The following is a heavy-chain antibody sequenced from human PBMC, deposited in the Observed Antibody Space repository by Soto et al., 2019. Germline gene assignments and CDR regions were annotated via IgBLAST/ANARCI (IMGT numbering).Heavy chain of an antibody. V-gene: IGHV1-69*02. CDR1: GGTFSSYT. Sequence: QVQLVQSGAEVKKPGSSVKVSCKASGGTFSSYTFSWVRQAPGQGLEWMGRIIPMLGIANYAQKFQGRVXLXAXXSTSTAYMELSSLRPETTAVYYCANRGYSYGFVIYWGQGTLVTVSS. J-gene: IGHJ4*02. D-gene: IGHD5-18*01. CDR3: ANRGYSYGFVIY. CDR2: IIPMLGIA.